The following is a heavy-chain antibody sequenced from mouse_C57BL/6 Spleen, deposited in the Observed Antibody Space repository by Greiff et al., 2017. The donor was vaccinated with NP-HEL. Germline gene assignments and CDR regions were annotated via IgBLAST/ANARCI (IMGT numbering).Heavy chain of an antibody. D-gene: IGHD2-4*01. CDR3: ARYYDYARGYAMDY. CDR2: IYPGDGDT. CDR1: GYAFSSSW. V-gene: IGHV1-82*01. J-gene: IGHJ4*01. Sequence: QVQLQQSGPELVKPGASVKISCKASGYAFSSSWMNWVQQRPGKGLEWIGRIYPGDGDTNYNGKFKGKATLTADKSSSTAYMQLSSLTSEDSAVYFCARYYDYARGYAMDYWGQGTSVTVSS.